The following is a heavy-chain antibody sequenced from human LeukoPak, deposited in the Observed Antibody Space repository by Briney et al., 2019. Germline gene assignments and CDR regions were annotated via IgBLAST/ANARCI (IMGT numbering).Heavy chain of an antibody. CDR3: ARDRGYSGYDIYYYYMDV. J-gene: IGHJ6*03. CDR2: ISSSSYI. CDR1: GFTFSSYS. D-gene: IGHD5-12*01. Sequence: GGSLRLSCAASGFTFSSYSMNWVRQAPGKGLEWVSSISSSSYIYYADSVKGRFTISRDNAKNSLYLQMNSLRAEDTAVYYCARDRGYSGYDIYYYYMDVWGKGTTVTVSS. V-gene: IGHV3-21*01.